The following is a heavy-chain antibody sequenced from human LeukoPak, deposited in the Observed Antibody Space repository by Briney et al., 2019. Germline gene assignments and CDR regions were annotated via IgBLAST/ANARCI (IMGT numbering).Heavy chain of an antibody. J-gene: IGHJ3*02. V-gene: IGHV3-23*01. CDR1: GFTFITYA. CDR3: AKGRGYCSGASCAGTAFDI. CDR2: ISGSGTGT. D-gene: IGHD2-15*01. Sequence: GGSLRLSCAASGFTFITYAMNWVRQAPGKGLEGVSVISGSGTGTYYPYSVKGRFTISSDNSNNTLHLQMNSLRAEDTALYYCAKGRGYCSGASCAGTAFDIWGQGTMVTVSS.